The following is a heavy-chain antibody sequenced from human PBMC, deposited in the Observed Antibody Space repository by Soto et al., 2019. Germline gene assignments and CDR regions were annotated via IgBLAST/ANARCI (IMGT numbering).Heavy chain of an antibody. Sequence: SETLSLTCTVSGGSISSGGYYWSWIRQHPGKGLEWIGYIYYSGSTYYNPSLKSRVTISVDTSKNQFSLKLSSVTAADTAVYYCARAGGPYGSHRIQLWPGYWGQGTLVTVSS. V-gene: IGHV4-31*03. J-gene: IGHJ4*02. CDR1: GGSISSGGYY. D-gene: IGHD5-18*01. CDR3: ARAGGPYGSHRIQLWPGY. CDR2: IYYSGST.